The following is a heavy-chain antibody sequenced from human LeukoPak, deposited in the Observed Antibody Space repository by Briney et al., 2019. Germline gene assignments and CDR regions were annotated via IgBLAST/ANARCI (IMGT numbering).Heavy chain of an antibody. J-gene: IGHJ4*02. D-gene: IGHD3-3*01. CDR1: GGSISSYY. V-gene: IGHV4-59*01. Sequence: SETLSLTCTVSGGSISSYYRSWIRQPPGKGLEWIGYIYYSGSTNYNPSLKSRVTISVDTSKNQFSLKLSSVTAADTAVYYCARGYLEWLLYLDYWGQGTLVTVSS. CDR2: IYYSGST. CDR3: ARGYLEWLLYLDY.